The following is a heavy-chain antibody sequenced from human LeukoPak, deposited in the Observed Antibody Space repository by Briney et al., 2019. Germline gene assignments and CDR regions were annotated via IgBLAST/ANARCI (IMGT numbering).Heavy chain of an antibody. V-gene: IGHV3-23*01. CDR2: ISGSGGST. D-gene: IGHD5-18*01. J-gene: IGHJ4*02. Sequence: GGSLRLSCAASGFTFSSYAMSWVRQAPGKGLEWVSAISGSGGSTYYADSVKGRSTISRDNSKNTLYLQMNSLRAEDTAVYYCASRGYSYGSDYWGQGTLVTVSS. CDR3: ASRGYSYGSDY. CDR1: GFTFSSYA.